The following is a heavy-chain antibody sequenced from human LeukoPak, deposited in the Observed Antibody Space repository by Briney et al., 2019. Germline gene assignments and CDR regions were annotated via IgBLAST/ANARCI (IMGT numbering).Heavy chain of an antibody. V-gene: IGHV3-30*04. Sequence: PGGSLRLSCAASGFTFSSYAMHWVRQAPGKGLEWVAVISYDGSNKYYADSVKGRFTISRDNSKNTLYLQMNSLRAEDTAVYYCARGLYDFWSGYSTSFDHWGQGTLVTVTS. D-gene: IGHD3-3*01. CDR2: ISYDGSNK. CDR1: GFTFSSYA. J-gene: IGHJ4*02. CDR3: ARGLYDFWSGYSTSFDH.